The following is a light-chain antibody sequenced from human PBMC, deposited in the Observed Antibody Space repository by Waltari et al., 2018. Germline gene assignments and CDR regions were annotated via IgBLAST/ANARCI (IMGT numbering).Light chain of an antibody. Sequence: LVLTPSPSASASLGASVKLTCTLTSGYSSNVIAWLQQQPGKGPRYLLKVNSEGSHRKGDDIPDRFSASKSGTECQLTISSLQSEDEADYFCQTGGHGTWVFGGGTKLTVL. J-gene: IGLJ3*02. CDR2: VNSEGSH. CDR3: QTGGHGTWV. V-gene: IGLV4-69*01. CDR1: SGYSSNV.